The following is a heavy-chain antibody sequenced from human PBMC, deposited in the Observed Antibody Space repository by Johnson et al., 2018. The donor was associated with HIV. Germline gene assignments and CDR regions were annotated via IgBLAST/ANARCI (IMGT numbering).Heavy chain of an antibody. CDR2: ISWNSGSI. CDR3: AKSHASFELSGEDVFHI. D-gene: IGHD1-26*01. J-gene: IGHJ3*02. V-gene: IGHV3-9*01. Sequence: VQLVESGGGLVQPGRSLRLSCAASGFTFDDYAMHWVRQAPGKGLEWVSGISWNSGSIGYADSVKGRFTISRDNAKNSLYLQMNSLRADDTAVYYCAKSHASFELSGEDVFHIWGQGTMVTVSS. CDR1: GFTFDDYA.